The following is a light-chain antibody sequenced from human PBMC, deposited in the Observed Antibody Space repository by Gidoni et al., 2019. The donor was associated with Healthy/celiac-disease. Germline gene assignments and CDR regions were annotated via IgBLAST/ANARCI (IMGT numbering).Light chain of an antibody. CDR3: QQYNNWPRG. J-gene: IGKJ1*01. V-gene: IGKV3-15*01. CDR2: GAS. Sequence: EIVMTQSPATLSVSPGERATLSCRASQSVSSNLPWYQQKPGQAPRLLMYGASIRATGIPGRFSGSGSGTEFTLSISSLQSEDFAVYYCQQYNNWPRGFGQGTKVEIK. CDR1: QSVSSN.